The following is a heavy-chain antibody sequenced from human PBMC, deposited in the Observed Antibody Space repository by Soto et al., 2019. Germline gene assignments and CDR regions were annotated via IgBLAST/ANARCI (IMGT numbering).Heavy chain of an antibody. J-gene: IGHJ6*02. CDR1: GFTFSSYG. CDR3: ARDGFRGYSYAYSYYGMDV. CDR2: IWYDGSNE. Sequence: VGSLRLSCAASGFTFSSYGMHWVRQAPGKGLEWVAVIWYDGSNEYYADSVKGRFTISRDNSKNTLYLQMNSLRAEDTAVYYCARDGFRGYSYAYSYYGMDVWGQGTTVTVSS. D-gene: IGHD5-18*01. V-gene: IGHV3-30*19.